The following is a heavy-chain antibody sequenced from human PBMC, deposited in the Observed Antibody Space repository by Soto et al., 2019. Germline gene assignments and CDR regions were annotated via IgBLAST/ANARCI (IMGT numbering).Heavy chain of an antibody. CDR3: ASPYCSGGSCYLTEYFQH. CDR2: ISYDESNK. Sequence: QVQLVESGGGVVQPGRSLRLSCAASGFTFSTYAMHWVRQAPGKGLEWVAVISYDESNKYYADSVKGRFTISRDNSKNTLFLKMNSLRAEDTAVYYCASPYCSGGSCYLTEYFQHWGQGTLVTVSS. D-gene: IGHD2-15*01. CDR1: GFTFSTYA. V-gene: IGHV3-30-3*01. J-gene: IGHJ1*01.